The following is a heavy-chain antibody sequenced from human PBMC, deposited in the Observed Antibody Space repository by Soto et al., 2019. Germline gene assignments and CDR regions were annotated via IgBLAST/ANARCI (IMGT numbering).Heavy chain of an antibody. CDR1: GGTFSSYA. Sequence: GASVKVSCKASGGTFSSYAISWVRQAPGQGLEWMGGIIPIFGTANYAQKFQGRVTITADKSTSTAYMELSSRRSEDTAVYYCARRGGWVSEVVPAAIGYCQHGGQVTLVTVSS. CDR2: IIPIFGTA. D-gene: IGHD2-2*02. J-gene: IGHJ1*01. CDR3: ARRGGWVSEVVPAAIGYCQH. V-gene: IGHV1-69*06.